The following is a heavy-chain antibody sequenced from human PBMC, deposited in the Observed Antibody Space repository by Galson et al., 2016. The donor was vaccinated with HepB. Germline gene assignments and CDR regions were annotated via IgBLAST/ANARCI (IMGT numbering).Heavy chain of an antibody. D-gene: IGHD1-26*01. CDR2: FTATSDTI. Sequence: SLRLSCAASGFSFSSHAMDWVRQAPGRGLEWVSFFTATSDTIWYADSVKGRFTVSRDNAKNSLYLQMSSLRDEDTAVYYCAREPGVGAVDYWGQGTMVTVSS. V-gene: IGHV3-48*02. J-gene: IGHJ4*02. CDR3: AREPGVGAVDY. CDR1: GFSFSSHA.